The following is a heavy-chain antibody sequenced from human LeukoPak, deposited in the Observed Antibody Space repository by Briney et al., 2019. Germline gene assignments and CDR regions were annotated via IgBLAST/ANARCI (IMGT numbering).Heavy chain of an antibody. J-gene: IGHJ5*02. Sequence: GGSLRLSCAASGFSFRNSWMSWVRQAPGKGLEWVANIKQDATEIYYADSVKGRLTISRDNARKSLFLQMNILRVKDTALYYCARLNWDDGEVSGFDQWGQGILVTVSS. D-gene: IGHD1-26*01. V-gene: IGHV3-7*01. CDR1: GFSFRNSW. CDR3: ARLNWDDGEVSGFDQ. CDR2: IKQDATEI.